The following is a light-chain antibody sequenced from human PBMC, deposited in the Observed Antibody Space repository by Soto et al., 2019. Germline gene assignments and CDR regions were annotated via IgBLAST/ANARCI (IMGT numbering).Light chain of an antibody. CDR3: SSYTSGSTYV. V-gene: IGLV2-14*01. J-gene: IGLJ1*01. CDR2: EVS. CDR1: SSDVGGYNY. Sequence: QSLLTQPASVSLSPGQSITISCTGTSSDVGGYNYVSLYQQHPGKAPKLMIYEVSNRPSGVSNRFSGSKSGNTASLTISGLQAEDEADYYCSSYTSGSTYVFGTGTKVTV.